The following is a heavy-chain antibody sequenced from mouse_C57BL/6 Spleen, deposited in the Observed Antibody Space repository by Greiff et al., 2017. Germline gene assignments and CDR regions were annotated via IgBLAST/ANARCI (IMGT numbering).Heavy chain of an antibody. CDR1: GYAFSSSW. D-gene: IGHD1-1*01. CDR3: ARWNATDYFDY. Sequence: QVQLQQSGPELVKPGASVKISCKASGYAFSSSWMNWVKQRPGKGLEWIGRIYPGDGDTNYNGKFKGKATLTADTSSSTAYMQLDGLTSEDSAVYFCARWNATDYFDYWGQGTTLTVSA. V-gene: IGHV1-82*01. CDR2: IYPGDGDT. J-gene: IGHJ2*01.